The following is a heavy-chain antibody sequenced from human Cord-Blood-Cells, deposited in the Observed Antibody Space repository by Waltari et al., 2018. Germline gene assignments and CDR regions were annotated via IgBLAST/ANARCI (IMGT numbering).Heavy chain of an antibody. CDR3: ARDVGDGYNSVWGKGDWFDP. D-gene: IGHD5-12*01. J-gene: IGHJ5*02. CDR1: GYSISSGYY. CDR2: IYHSGST. V-gene: IGHV4-38-2*02. Sequence: QVQLQESGPGLVKPSETLSLTCAVSGYSISSGYYWGWIWQPPGKGLEWIGSIYHSGSTYYNPSLKSRVTISVDTSKNQCSLKRSSVTAADTAVYYCARDVGDGYNSVWGKGDWFDPWGQGTLVTVSS.